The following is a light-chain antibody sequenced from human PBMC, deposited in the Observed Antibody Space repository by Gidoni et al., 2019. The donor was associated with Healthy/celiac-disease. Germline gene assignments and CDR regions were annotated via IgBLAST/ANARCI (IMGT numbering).Light chain of an antibody. CDR2: GAS. J-gene: IGKJ3*01. CDR3: QQYNNWPPG. Sequence: EIVMTQSPATLSVSPGERATPSCRASQSVSSNLAWYQQKPGQAPRLLIYGASTRATGIPARFSGSGSGTEFTLTISSLQSEDFAVYYCQQYNNWPPGFGPGTKVDIK. CDR1: QSVSSN. V-gene: IGKV3-15*01.